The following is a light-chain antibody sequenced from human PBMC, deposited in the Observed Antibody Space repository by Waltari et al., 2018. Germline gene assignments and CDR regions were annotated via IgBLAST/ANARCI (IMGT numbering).Light chain of an antibody. CDR2: NNN. CDR3: AAWDDTLNGVV. Sequence: QSVLTKPPSASGTPGQRVTISCSGSSSNIGSDKVNCYQHLPGTAPKLLIHNNNELPSGGPDRFSGSKFGTAASLAISGLQFEDEGDYYCAAWDDTLNGVVFGGGTTLTVL. V-gene: IGLV1-44*01. J-gene: IGLJ3*02. CDR1: SSNIGSDK.